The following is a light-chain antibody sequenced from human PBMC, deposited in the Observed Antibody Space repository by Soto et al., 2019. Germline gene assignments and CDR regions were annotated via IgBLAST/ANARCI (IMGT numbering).Light chain of an antibody. CDR1: ESVSTSD. J-gene: IGKJ3*01. Sequence: EIVLTQSPGTLSLSPGERATLSCRASESVSTSDLAWYQQKPGQAPRLLIYGASGRATGIPDRFSVSASGTDLTLSISRLEPEDFAVYYCQHYGTSALFGPGTKVDIK. V-gene: IGKV3-20*01. CDR3: QHYGTSAL. CDR2: GAS.